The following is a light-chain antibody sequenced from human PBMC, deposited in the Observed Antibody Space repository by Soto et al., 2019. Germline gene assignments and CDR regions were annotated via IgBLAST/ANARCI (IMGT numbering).Light chain of an antibody. CDR2: GVS. J-gene: IGKJ4*01. Sequence: EIVLTQSPGTLSLSPGERATLSCRASQSVSGTSLAWYQQRPGQAPRLLIYGVSSRATGIPDRFSGSGSGTDFTLTISRLEPEDFAVYYCQQYCASQLTFGGGTKVEI. CDR3: QQYCASQLT. CDR1: QSVSGTS. V-gene: IGKV3-20*01.